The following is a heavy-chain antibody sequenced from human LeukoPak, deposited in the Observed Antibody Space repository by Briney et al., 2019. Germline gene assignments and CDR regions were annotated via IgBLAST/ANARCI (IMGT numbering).Heavy chain of an antibody. Sequence: PGRSRRLSCAASGFTFDDYAMHWVRQAPGKGLEWVSGISWNSGRIGYAVSVKGRFTISRDNAKNSLYLQMNSLRAEDTALYYCAKDMYCSTTSCYAAGPYGMDVWGQGTTVTVSS. V-gene: IGHV3-9*01. CDR3: AKDMYCSTTSCYAAGPYGMDV. CDR1: GFTFDDYA. J-gene: IGHJ6*02. D-gene: IGHD2-2*01. CDR2: ISWNSGRI.